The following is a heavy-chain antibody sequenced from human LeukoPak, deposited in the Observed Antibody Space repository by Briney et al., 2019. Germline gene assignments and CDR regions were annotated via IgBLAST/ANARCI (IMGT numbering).Heavy chain of an antibody. D-gene: IGHD3-10*01. Sequence: PGRSLRLSCAASGFTFSSYGMHWVRQAPGKGLEWVAVISYDGSNKYYADSVKGRFTISRDNAKNSLYLQMNSLRAEDTAVYYCARTGGSGSYYPFDYWGQGTLVTVSS. CDR2: ISYDGSNK. CDR1: GFTFSSYG. J-gene: IGHJ4*02. CDR3: ARTGGSGSYYPFDY. V-gene: IGHV3-30*03.